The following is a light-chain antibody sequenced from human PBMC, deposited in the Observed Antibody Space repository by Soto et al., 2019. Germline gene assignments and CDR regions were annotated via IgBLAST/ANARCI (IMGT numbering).Light chain of an antibody. CDR1: QSVSRY. CDR2: DAS. V-gene: IGKV3-11*01. J-gene: IGKJ4*01. CDR3: QQRTNWPLT. Sequence: EIVLTQSPATLSLSPGERATLSCRASQSVSRYLAWYQQKSGQAPRLLIYDASTRASGIPARFSGSGSGTDFTLTISSLEPEDFAVYYCQQRTNWPLTFGGGTKVEIK.